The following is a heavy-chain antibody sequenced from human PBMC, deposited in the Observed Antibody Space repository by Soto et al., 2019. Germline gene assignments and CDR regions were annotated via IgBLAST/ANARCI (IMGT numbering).Heavy chain of an antibody. Sequence: TCAIXXDSVSSXXXXXXWIRQSPSXGLEWLGRTYYRSKWYNDYAVSVKSRITINPDTSKNQFSLQLNSVTPEDTAVYYCARSGYRYGFFDYWGQGTLVTVSS. J-gene: IGHJ4*02. D-gene: IGHD5-18*01. CDR3: ARSGYRYGFFDY. V-gene: IGHV6-1*01. CDR1: XDSVSSXXXX. CDR2: TYYRSKWYN.